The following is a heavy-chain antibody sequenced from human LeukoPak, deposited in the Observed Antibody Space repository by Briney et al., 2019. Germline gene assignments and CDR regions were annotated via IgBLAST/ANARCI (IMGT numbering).Heavy chain of an antibody. Sequence: PGGSLRLSCAASGFTFSSYSMNWVRPAPGKGLEWVSSISSSSSYIYYADSVKGRFTISRDNAKNSLYLQMNSLRAEDTAVYYCARDLGAGFDYWGQGTLVTVSS. V-gene: IGHV3-21*01. CDR2: ISSSSSYI. J-gene: IGHJ4*02. CDR1: GFTFSSYS. D-gene: IGHD3-16*01. CDR3: ARDLGAGFDY.